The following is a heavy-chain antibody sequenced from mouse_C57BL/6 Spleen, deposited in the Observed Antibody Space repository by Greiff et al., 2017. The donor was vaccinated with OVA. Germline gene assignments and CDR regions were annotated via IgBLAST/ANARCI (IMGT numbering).Heavy chain of an antibody. CDR2: IDPSDSYT. V-gene: IGHV1-59*01. Sequence: QVQLQQPGAELVRPGTSVKLSCKASGYTFTSYWMHWVKQRPGQGLEWIGVIDPSDSYTNYNQKFKGKATLTVDTSSSTAYMQLSSLTSEDSAVYYCARMGPRYFDVWGTGTTVTVSS. J-gene: IGHJ1*03. CDR1: GYTFTSYW. CDR3: ARMGPRYFDV. D-gene: IGHD4-1*01.